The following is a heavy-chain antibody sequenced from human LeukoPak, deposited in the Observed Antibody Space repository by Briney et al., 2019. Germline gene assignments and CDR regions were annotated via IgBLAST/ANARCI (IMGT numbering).Heavy chain of an antibody. D-gene: IGHD6-13*01. V-gene: IGHV4-34*01. Sequence: SETLSLTCAVYGGSFSGYYWSWIRQPPGKGLEWIGEINHSGSTYYNPSLKSRVTISVDTSKNQFSLKLSSVTAADTAVYYCAREERQQLELGGFDYWGQGTLVTVSS. J-gene: IGHJ4*02. CDR2: INHSGST. CDR1: GGSFSGYY. CDR3: AREERQQLELGGFDY.